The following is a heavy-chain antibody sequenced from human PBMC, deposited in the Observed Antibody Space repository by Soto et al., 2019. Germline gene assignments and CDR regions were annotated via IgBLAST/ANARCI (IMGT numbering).Heavy chain of an antibody. CDR3: ARAPRWLQLWYYYYGMDV. V-gene: IGHV4-30-4*01. CDR2: IYYSGGT. J-gene: IGHJ6*02. D-gene: IGHD5-12*01. Sequence: KASETLSLTCTVSGGSISSGDYYWSWIRQPPGKGLEWIGYIYYSGGTYYNPSLKSRVTISVDTSKNQFSLKLSSVTAADTAVYYCARAPRWLQLWYYYYGMDVWGQGTTVTVS. CDR1: GGSISSGDYY.